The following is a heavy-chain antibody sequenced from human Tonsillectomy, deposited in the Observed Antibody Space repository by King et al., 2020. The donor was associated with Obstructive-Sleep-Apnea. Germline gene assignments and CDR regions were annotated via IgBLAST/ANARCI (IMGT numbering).Heavy chain of an antibody. CDR2: ISVDGSNK. D-gene: IGHD4-11*01. CDR1: GFTFSRYA. V-gene: IGHV3-30*04. Sequence: VQLVESGGGVVQPGRSLRLSCAASGFTFSRYAMHWVLQAPGQGLEWVSIISVDGSNKYYADSVKGRFTISRDTSKNTLYLQMNSLRAEDTAVYYCARLVYSTYVYYGLDVWGQGTTVTVSS. J-gene: IGHJ6*02. CDR3: ARLVYSTYVYYGLDV.